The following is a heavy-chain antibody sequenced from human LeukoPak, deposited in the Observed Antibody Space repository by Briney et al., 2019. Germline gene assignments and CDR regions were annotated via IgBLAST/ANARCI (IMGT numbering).Heavy chain of an antibody. V-gene: IGHV3-7*01. CDR3: ARDWQVWFGEFPPLDY. D-gene: IGHD3-10*01. CDR1: GLTFSCYW. CDR2: IKQDGSEK. Sequence: GGPLTLPCAASGLTFSCYWMRWVRQATGKGVEGVANIKQDGSEKYYVDYVKGRFTISRDNAKNSQYLQMNSLRAEDTAVYCCARDWQVWFGEFPPLDYWGQGTLVTVSS. J-gene: IGHJ4*02.